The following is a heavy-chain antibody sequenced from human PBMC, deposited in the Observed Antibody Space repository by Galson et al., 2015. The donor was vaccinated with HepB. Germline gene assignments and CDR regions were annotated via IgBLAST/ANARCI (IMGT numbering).Heavy chain of an antibody. CDR2: ISSSSSYI. Sequence: SLRLSCAASGFTFSSYWMNWVRQAPGKGLEWVSSISSSSSYIYYADSVKGRFTISRDNAKNSLYLQMNSLRAEDTAVYYCARDIAGIVNFDYWGQGTLVTVSS. J-gene: IGHJ4*02. CDR1: GFTFSSYW. V-gene: IGHV3-21*01. CDR3: ARDIAGIVNFDY. D-gene: IGHD1-1*01.